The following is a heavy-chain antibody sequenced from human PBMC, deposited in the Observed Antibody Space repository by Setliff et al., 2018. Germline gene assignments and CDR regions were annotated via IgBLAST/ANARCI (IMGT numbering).Heavy chain of an antibody. CDR3: ARSITGTIGFDP. D-gene: IGHD1-7*01. J-gene: IGHJ5*02. V-gene: IGHV4-4*02. Sequence: SETLSLTCAVSGGSISSSNWWSWVRQPPGKGLEWIGEIYHSGSTYYNPSLKSRVTISVDTSKNQFSLKLSSVTAADTAVYYCARSITGTIGFDPWGQGTLVTVSS. CDR1: GGSISSSNW. CDR2: IYHSGST.